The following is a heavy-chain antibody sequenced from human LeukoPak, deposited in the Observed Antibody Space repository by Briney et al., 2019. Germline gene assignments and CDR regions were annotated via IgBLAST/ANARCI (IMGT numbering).Heavy chain of an antibody. CDR2: ISAYNGNT. CDR1: GYTFTSYG. CDR3: ARPRETSRDGYNFDFDY. Sequence: ASVKVSCTASGYTFTSYGISWVRQAPGQGLEWMGWISAYNGNTNYAQKLQGRVTMTTDTSTSTAYMELRSLRSDDTAVYYCARPRETSRDGYNFDFDYWGQGTLVTVSS. V-gene: IGHV1-18*01. J-gene: IGHJ4*02. D-gene: IGHD5-24*01.